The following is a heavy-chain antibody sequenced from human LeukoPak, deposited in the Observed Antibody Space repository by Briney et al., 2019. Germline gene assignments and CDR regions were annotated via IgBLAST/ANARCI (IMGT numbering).Heavy chain of an antibody. V-gene: IGHV3-23*01. CDR1: GFTFSSYA. CDR2: ISDSGGTT. D-gene: IGHD3-22*01. CDR3: ARVRDSSGYYY. J-gene: IGHJ4*02. Sequence: PGGSLRLSCAASGFTFSSYAMSWVRHAPGEGLEWVSAISDSGGTTYYADSVKGRFTISRDNSKNTLYLQMNSLRAEDTAVYYCARVRDSSGYYYWGQGTLVTVSS.